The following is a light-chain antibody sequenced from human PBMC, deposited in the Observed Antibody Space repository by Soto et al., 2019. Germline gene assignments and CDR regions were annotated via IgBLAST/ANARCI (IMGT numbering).Light chain of an antibody. V-gene: IGLV2-14*01. Sequence: QFALTQPASVSGSPGQSITISCTGTSSDVGGYNYVSWYQQHPGKVPKLMIYDVSDRPSGVSNRFSGSKSGNTASLTISGLQAEDEADYYCISYTSSSTWVLGGGTKLTVL. CDR3: ISYTSSSTWV. J-gene: IGLJ3*02. CDR2: DVS. CDR1: SSDVGGYNY.